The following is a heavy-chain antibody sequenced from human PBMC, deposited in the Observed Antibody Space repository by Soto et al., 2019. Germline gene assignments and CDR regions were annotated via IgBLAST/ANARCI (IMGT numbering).Heavy chain of an antibody. CDR3: ARPMSAFVEFPFDY. Sequence: SETLSLTCAVSGYSISSSNWWGWIRQPPGKGLEWIGYIYYNGTTYYNPSLKGRVTISVDTSKNQFSLKLSSVTAADTAVYYCARPMSAFVEFPFDYWGQGTLVTVSS. V-gene: IGHV4-28*01. CDR1: GYSISSSNW. J-gene: IGHJ4*02. CDR2: IYYNGTT. D-gene: IGHD3-22*01.